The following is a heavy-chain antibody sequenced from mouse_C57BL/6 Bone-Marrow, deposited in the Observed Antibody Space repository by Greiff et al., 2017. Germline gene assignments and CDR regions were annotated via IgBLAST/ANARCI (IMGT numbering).Heavy chain of an antibody. Sequence: VQLKESGPGLVKPSQSLSLTCSVTGYSITSGYYWNWIRQFPGNKLEWMGYISYDGSNNYNPSLKNRISITRDTSKNQFFLKLNSVTTEDTATYYCARDLLLLTAVPFRYFDVWGKGTTVTVSS. CDR1: GYSITSGYY. D-gene: IGHD1-1*01. J-gene: IGHJ1*03. CDR2: ISYDGSN. CDR3: ARDLLLLTAVPFRYFDV. V-gene: IGHV3-6*01.